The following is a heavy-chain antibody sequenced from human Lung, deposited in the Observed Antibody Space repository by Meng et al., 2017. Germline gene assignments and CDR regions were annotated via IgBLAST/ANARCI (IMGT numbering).Heavy chain of an antibody. D-gene: IGHD3-10*01. CDR3: ARGTPGRSYCDY. J-gene: IGHJ4*02. CDR2: LGAHPGDI. Sequence: QVQLVQSGAEVKNPGAPLRVCCKASDYRFTGFGVCWVRQAPGRGLEWMAWLGAHPGDISLAPKFLGRVTVTADTATATAYMDLRSLRSDDTAVYYCARGTPGRSYCDYWGPGTLVTVSS. V-gene: IGHV1-18*01. CDR1: DYRFTGFG.